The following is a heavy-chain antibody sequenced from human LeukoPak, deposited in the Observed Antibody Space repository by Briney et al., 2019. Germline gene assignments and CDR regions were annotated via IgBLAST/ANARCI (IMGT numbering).Heavy chain of an antibody. Sequence: SETLSLTCAVSGGSISSGNWWSWVRQPPGKGLGWIGEIYHSGSTNYNPSLKSRVTISVDTSKNQFSLKLRSVTAADTAVYYCARSTVVRGAFDYWGQGTLVTASS. CDR1: GGSISSGNW. D-gene: IGHD4-23*01. CDR3: ARSTVVRGAFDY. V-gene: IGHV4-4*02. J-gene: IGHJ4*02. CDR2: IYHSGST.